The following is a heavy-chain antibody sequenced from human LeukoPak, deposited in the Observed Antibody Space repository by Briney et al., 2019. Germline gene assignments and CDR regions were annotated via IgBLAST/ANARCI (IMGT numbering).Heavy chain of an antibody. CDR1: GFTFSSYG. D-gene: IGHD6-13*01. CDR2: ISSSSSYI. CDR3: ARESLDSSSWDFDY. V-gene: IGHV3-21*01. Sequence: PGGSLRLSCAASGFTFSSYGMNWVRQAPGKGLEWVSSISSSSSYIYYADSVKGRFTISRDNAKNSLYLQMNSLRAEDTAVYYCARESLDSSSWDFDYWGQGTLVTVSS. J-gene: IGHJ4*02.